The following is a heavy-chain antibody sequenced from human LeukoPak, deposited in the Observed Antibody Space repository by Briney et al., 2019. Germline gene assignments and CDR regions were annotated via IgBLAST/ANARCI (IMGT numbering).Heavy chain of an antibody. Sequence: ASVKLSCTASGYTFTSYDINWVRQATGQGLEWMGWMNRISGNTGYAQKFQGRVTITRNNSISTAYMELSSLRSEDTAVYYCARLCCSSTSSYTDYWGQGTLVTVSS. D-gene: IGHD2-2*02. CDR3: ARLCCSSTSSYTDY. J-gene: IGHJ4*02. CDR2: MNRISGNT. V-gene: IGHV1-8*03. CDR1: GYTFTSYD.